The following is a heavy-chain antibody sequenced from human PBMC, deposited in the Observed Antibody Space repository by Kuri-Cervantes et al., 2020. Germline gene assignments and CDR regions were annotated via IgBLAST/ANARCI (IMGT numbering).Heavy chain of an antibody. Sequence: SVKVSCKASGYTFTSYGISWVRQAPGQGLEWMGGIIPIFGTANYAQKFQGRVTITADKSTSTAYMELSSLRSEDTAVCYCARDVRYYDSYYMDVWGKGTTVTVSS. CDR2: IIPIFGTA. J-gene: IGHJ6*03. CDR3: ARDVRYYDSYYMDV. CDR1: GYTFTSYG. D-gene: IGHD3-22*01. V-gene: IGHV1-69*06.